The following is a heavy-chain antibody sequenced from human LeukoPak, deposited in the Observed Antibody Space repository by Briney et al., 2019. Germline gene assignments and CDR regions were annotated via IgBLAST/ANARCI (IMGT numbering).Heavy chain of an antibody. Sequence: GGSLSLSCAASGFTFSSYDMHWVRQAPGKGLEWVAVISYDGSNKYYADSVKGRFTISRDNSKNTLYLQMNSLKTEDTAMYYCTTHDAFDIWGQGTAVTVSS. D-gene: IGHD1-14*01. J-gene: IGHJ3*02. CDR3: TTHDAFDI. CDR1: GFTFSSYD. CDR2: ISYDGSNK. V-gene: IGHV3-33*05.